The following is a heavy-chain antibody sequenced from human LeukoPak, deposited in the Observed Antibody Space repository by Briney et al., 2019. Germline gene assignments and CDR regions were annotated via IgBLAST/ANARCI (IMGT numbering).Heavy chain of an antibody. V-gene: IGHV3-53*01. CDR1: GLTVINNY. J-gene: IGHJ4*02. CDR3: ARALWPSGMAY. D-gene: IGHD2-8*01. CDR2: IYSDGST. Sequence: PGGSLRLSCAASGLTVINNYMSWVRQAPGKGLEWVSVIYSDGSTYYADSVKGRFTISRDNSKNILYLQMNSLRAEDTAVYYCARALWPSGMAYWGQGTLVTVSS.